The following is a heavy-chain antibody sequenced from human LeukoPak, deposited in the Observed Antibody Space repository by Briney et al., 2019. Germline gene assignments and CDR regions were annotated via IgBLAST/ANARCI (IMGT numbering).Heavy chain of an antibody. J-gene: IGHJ4*02. Sequence: ASVKVSCKASGYTFTGYYMHWVRQAPGQGREGMGWINPNTGETNSAQKFQGRVTMTRDTTNNTAYMELHRLRSDDTAVDYLLSYPRYYSTRPLDYWGRGTMVTVSS. V-gene: IGHV1-2*02. CDR3: LSYPRYYSTRPLDY. CDR1: GYTFTGYY. CDR2: INPNTGET. D-gene: IGHD1-26*01.